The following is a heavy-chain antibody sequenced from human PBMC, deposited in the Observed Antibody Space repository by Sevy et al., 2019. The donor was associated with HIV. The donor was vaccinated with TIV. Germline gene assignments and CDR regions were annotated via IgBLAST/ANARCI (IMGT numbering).Heavy chain of an antibody. J-gene: IGHJ4*02. CDR3: ARAPGIAADDY. CDR2: ISSSSSYI. V-gene: IGHV3-21*01. D-gene: IGHD6-13*01. CDR1: GFTFSSYS. Sequence: GGSLRLSCAASGFTFSSYSMNWVRQAPGKGLEWVSSISSSSSYIYYADSVKGRFTISRDNAKNSLYLQMNSLRAKDTAVYYCARAPGIAADDYWGQGTLVTVSS.